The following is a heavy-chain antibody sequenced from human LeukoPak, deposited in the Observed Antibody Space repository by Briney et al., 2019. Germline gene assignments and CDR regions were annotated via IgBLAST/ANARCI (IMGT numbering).Heavy chain of an antibody. J-gene: IGHJ4*02. CDR1: GYRFTNYW. Sequence: GESLKISCKGSGYRFTNYWIGWVRQMPGKGLEWMGMIFPGDSDTRCSPSFQGQVTISADKSISTAYLQWSSLRASDTAMYYCAAGYSFGYFDYWGQGALVTVSS. V-gene: IGHV5-51*01. CDR2: IFPGDSDT. CDR3: AAGYSFGYFDY. D-gene: IGHD5-18*01.